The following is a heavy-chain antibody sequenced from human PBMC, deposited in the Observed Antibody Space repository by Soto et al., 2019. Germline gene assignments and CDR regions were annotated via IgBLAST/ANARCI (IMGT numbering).Heavy chain of an antibody. Sequence: LRLSCAASRFTFSDYSMNWVRQAPGKGLEWVSYISGGGETIYYADSVRGRFTISRDNAKNSLFLQMNSLREEDTAVYYCARESPSSQWLPTRYFGYWGQGTLVTVSS. J-gene: IGHJ4*02. CDR3: ARESPSSQWLPTRYFGY. CDR2: ISGGGETI. V-gene: IGHV3-48*02. CDR1: RFTFSDYS. D-gene: IGHD6-19*01.